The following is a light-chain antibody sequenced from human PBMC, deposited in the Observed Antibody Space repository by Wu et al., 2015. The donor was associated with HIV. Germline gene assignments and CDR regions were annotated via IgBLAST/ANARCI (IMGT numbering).Light chain of an antibody. CDR2: GAS. CDR3: QQSYSSPLFT. V-gene: IGKV1-39*01. Sequence: DIQMTQFPSSLSASVGDRITITCRASQTINNFLNWYQHKPGKAPKLPIYGASSLHSGVPSRFSGSGSGTDFTLTISSLEPEDFATYYCQQSYSSPLFTFGPGTKVEIK. J-gene: IGKJ3*01. CDR1: QTINNF.